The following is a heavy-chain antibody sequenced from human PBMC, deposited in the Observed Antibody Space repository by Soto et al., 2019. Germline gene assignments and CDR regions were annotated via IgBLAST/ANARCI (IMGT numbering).Heavy chain of an antibody. CDR2: ISSTSNNM. D-gene: IGHD1-1*01. CDR3: ARDLASATGTFDY. J-gene: IGHJ4*02. CDR1: GFTFSGYS. V-gene: IGHV3-21*01. Sequence: GGSLRLSCAGSGFTFSGYSMNWVRQAPGKGLEWVSSISSTSNNMYYADSVKGRFTMSRDNAKNSLYLQMNSLRVDDTAVYYCARDLASATGTFDYWGQRTLVTVSS.